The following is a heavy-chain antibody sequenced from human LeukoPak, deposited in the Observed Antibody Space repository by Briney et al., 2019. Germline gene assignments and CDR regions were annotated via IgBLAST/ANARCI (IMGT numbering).Heavy chain of an antibody. Sequence: SQTLSLTRTVSGGSISSGGYYWSWNRQHPGKGLEWIGYIYYSGSTYYNPSLKSRVTISVDTSKNQFSLKLSSVTAADTAVYYCAREGYCSSTSCGLDYWGQGTQVTVSS. V-gene: IGHV4-31*03. CDR2: IYYSGST. CDR1: GGSISSGGYY. CDR3: AREGYCSSTSCGLDY. D-gene: IGHD2-2*01. J-gene: IGHJ4*02.